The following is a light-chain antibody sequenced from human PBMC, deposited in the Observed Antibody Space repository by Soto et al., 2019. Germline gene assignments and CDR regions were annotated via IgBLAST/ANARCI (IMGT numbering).Light chain of an antibody. CDR2: WAS. CDR3: LQYYSTPRT. Sequence: DIVMTQSPDSLALSLGERATINCKSSQSVLYSSDNKNYLAWYQQKPGQPPKLLIYWASTRESGFPDRFSGSGSGTDFTLTISSLQAEDVAVYYCLQYYSTPRTFGQGTKVEIK. V-gene: IGKV4-1*01. J-gene: IGKJ1*01. CDR1: QSVLYSSDNKNY.